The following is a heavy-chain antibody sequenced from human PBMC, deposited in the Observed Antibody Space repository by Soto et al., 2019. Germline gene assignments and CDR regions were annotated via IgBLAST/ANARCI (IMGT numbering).Heavy chain of an antibody. D-gene: IGHD6-19*01. V-gene: IGHV3-74*01. CDR3: VRDFRGAVAGSEFDH. CDR2: INGNADNS. CDR1: GFSFVSYW. Sequence: EVQLAESGGGLVLTGGSLRLSCAASGFSFVSYWMHWVRQVPGEGLAWVSRINGNADNSDYADSVKGRFTISRDNAMXRLYLQMDSLRADDTGVYYCVRDFRGAVAGSEFDHWGQGTLVTVSS. J-gene: IGHJ4*02.